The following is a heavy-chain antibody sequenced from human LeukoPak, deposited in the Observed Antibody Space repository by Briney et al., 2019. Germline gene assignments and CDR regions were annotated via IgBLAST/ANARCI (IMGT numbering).Heavy chain of an antibody. D-gene: IGHD4-17*01. Sequence: PGGSLRLSCAASGFTFSSYAISWVRQAPGKGLEWVSAISGSGAVTYYAESVKGRFTISRDNSKNTAYLHMNSLKAEDTAVYYCARGLTTTGFDSWGQGTLVTVSS. V-gene: IGHV3-23*01. J-gene: IGHJ5*01. CDR2: ISGSGAVT. CDR1: GFTFSSYA. CDR3: ARGLTTTGFDS.